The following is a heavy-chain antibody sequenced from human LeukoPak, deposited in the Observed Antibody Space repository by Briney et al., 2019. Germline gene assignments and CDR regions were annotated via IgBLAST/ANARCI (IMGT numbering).Heavy chain of an antibody. Sequence: QPGGSLRLSCAASGFTFSSYAMNWVRQAPGKGLAWVSGINNSGGSTYYADSVKGRFTISRDNSKNTLYLQMNSLRAEDTAVYYCARDNRGYSYGDYYYYYYMDVWGKGTTVTISS. CDR3: ARDNRGYSYGDYYYYYYMDV. J-gene: IGHJ6*03. CDR2: INNSGGST. V-gene: IGHV3-23*01. CDR1: GFTFSSYA. D-gene: IGHD5-18*01.